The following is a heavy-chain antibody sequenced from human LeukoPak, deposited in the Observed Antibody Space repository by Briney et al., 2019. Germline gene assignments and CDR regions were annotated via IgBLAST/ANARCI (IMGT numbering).Heavy chain of an antibody. D-gene: IGHD6-13*01. CDR1: GYTFTGYY. J-gene: IGHJ4*02. CDR2: INPNSGGT. CDR3: ARKDAAAARFDY. V-gene: IGHV1-2*02. Sequence: ASVKVSCKASGYTFTGYYMHWVRQAPGQGLEWMGWINPNSGGTNYAQKFQGRVTMTRDTSISTAYMELSRLRSDDTAVHYCARKDAAAARFDYWGQGTLVTVSS.